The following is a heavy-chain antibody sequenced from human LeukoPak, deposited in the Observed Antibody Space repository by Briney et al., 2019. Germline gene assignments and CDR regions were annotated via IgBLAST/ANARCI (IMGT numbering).Heavy chain of an antibody. CDR1: GFTFSSYS. Sequence: GGSLRLSCAASGFTFSSYSMNWVRQAPGKGLEWVSSISSSSSYIYYADSVKGRFTISRDNAKNSLYLQMSSLRAEDTAVYYCARDGVGATHWFDPWGQGTLVTVSS. D-gene: IGHD1-26*01. V-gene: IGHV3-21*01. J-gene: IGHJ5*02. CDR2: ISSSSSYI. CDR3: ARDGVGATHWFDP.